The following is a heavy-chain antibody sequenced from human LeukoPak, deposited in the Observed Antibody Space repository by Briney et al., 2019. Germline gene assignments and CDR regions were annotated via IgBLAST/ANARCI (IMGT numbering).Heavy chain of an antibody. J-gene: IGHJ4*02. V-gene: IGHV4-34*01. D-gene: IGHD2-8*01. CDR1: GGSFSGYY. Sequence: PSETLSLTCAVYGGSFSGYYWSWIRQPPGKGLEWIGEINHSGSTNYNPSLKSRVTISVDTSKNQFSLKLSSVTAADTAVYYCARESSSCTNGVCYLFDYWGQGTLVTVSS. CDR3: ARESSSCTNGVCYLFDY. CDR2: INHSGST.